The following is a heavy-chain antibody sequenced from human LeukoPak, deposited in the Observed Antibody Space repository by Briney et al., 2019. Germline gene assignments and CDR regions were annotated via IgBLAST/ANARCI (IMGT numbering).Heavy chain of an antibody. Sequence: EASVKVSCKASGYTFTSYAIHWVRQAPGQRLEWMGWINTGNGNTKYPQKFKGRVTITRDTSASTAYMELSSLRSEDTAVYYCARFSIRGGATSLDYWGQGTLVTVS. CDR3: ARFSIRGGATSLDY. D-gene: IGHD1-26*01. CDR2: INTGNGNT. CDR1: GYTFTSYA. J-gene: IGHJ4*02. V-gene: IGHV1-3*04.